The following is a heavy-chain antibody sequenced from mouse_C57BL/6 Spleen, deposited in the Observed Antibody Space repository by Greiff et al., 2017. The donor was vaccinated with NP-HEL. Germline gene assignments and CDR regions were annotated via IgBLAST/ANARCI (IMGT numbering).Heavy chain of an antibody. Sequence: LQESGPELVKPGASVKISCKASGYAFSSSWMNWVKQRPGKGLEWIGRIYPGDGDTTYNGKFKGKATLTADKSSSTAYMQLSSLTSEDSAVYCCARPHTAQATSDAMDCWGKGTSVTVSS. CDR2: IYPGDGDT. V-gene: IGHV1-82*01. J-gene: IGHJ4*01. D-gene: IGHD3-2*02. CDR1: GYAFSSSW. CDR3: ARPHTAQATSDAMDC.